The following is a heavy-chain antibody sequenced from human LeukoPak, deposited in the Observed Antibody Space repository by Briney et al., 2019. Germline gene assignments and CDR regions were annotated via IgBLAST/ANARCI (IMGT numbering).Heavy chain of an antibody. V-gene: IGHV4-39*01. J-gene: IGHJ4*02. Sequence: ASETLSLTCIVSGGSINSSPYYWGWIRQPPGKGLEWIGSVSYSGSTYFHPPLKSRLTISVDTSKNQFSLNLSSVTAADAAVYYCARHEDDYFDRSGYPFDDWGPGTQVTVSS. D-gene: IGHD3-22*01. CDR2: VSYSGST. CDR3: ARHEDDYFDRSGYPFDD. CDR1: GGSINSSPYY.